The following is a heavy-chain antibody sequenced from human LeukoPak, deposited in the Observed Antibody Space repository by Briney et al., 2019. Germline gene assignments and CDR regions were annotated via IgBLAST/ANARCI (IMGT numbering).Heavy chain of an antibody. CDR2: ISYDVSNK. J-gene: IGHJ4*02. CDR3: AKDFKAGYSSGWYDY. Sequence: GGSLRLSCAASGFTFSSYGMHWVRQAPGKGLEWVAVISYDVSNKYYADSVKGRFTIARDNSKNTLYLQMNSLRAEDTAVYYCAKDFKAGYSSGWYDYWGQGTLVTASS. D-gene: IGHD6-19*01. V-gene: IGHV3-30*18. CDR1: GFTFSSYG.